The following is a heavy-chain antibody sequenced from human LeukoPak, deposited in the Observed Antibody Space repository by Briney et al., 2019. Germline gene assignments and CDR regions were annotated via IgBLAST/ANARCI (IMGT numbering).Heavy chain of an antibody. CDR3: AKAILPAAFNWFDP. D-gene: IGHD2-2*01. CDR2: ISGSGGST. CDR1: GFTVSSNY. V-gene: IGHV3-23*01. J-gene: IGHJ5*02. Sequence: PGGSLRLSCAASGFTVSSNYMSWVRQAPGKGLEWVSAISGSGGSTYYADSVKGRFTISRDNSKNTLYLQMNSLRAEDTAVYYCAKAILPAAFNWFDPWGQGTLVTVSS.